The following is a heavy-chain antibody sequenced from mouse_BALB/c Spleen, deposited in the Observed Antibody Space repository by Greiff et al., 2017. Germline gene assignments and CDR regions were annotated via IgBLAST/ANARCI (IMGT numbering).Heavy chain of an antibody. CDR2: ISNGGGST. V-gene: IGHV5-12-2*01. CDR3: ARRDDDYGGYYYAMDY. J-gene: IGHJ4*01. D-gene: IGHD2-4*01. Sequence: EVKLVESGGGLVQPGGSLKLSCAASGFTFSSYTMSWVRQTPEKRLEWVAYISNGGGSTYYPDTVKGRFTISRDNAKNTLYLQMSSLKSEDTAMYYCARRDDDYGGYYYAMDYWGQGTSVTVSS. CDR1: GFTFSSYT.